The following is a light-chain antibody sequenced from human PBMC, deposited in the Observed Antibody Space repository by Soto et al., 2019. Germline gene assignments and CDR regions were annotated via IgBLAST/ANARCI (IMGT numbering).Light chain of an antibody. V-gene: IGLV2-11*01. CDR1: SSDVGGYNY. CDR2: DVS. Sequence: SALTQPRSVSGSPGQSVTISCTGTSSDVGGYNYVSWYQHHPGKAPKVMIYDVSKRPSGVPDRFSGSKSGNTASLTISGLQAEDEADYYCFSYADTNNFVFGSGTKVTVL. J-gene: IGLJ1*01. CDR3: FSYADTNNFV.